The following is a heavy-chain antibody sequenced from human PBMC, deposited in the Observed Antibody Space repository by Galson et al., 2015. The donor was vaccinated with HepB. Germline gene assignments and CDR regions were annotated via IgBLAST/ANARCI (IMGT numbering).Heavy chain of an antibody. D-gene: IGHD2-2*01. CDR3: ARQKGYCSSTSCQKKRGWFDP. CDR2: IYPGDSDT. Sequence: QSGAEVKKPGESLKISCKGSGYSFTSYWIGWVRQMPGKGLEWMGIIYPGDSDTRYSPSFQGQVTISADKSISTAYLQWSSLKASDTAMYYCARQKGYCSSTSCQKKRGWFDPWGQGTLVTVSS. V-gene: IGHV5-51*01. J-gene: IGHJ5*02. CDR1: GYSFTSYW.